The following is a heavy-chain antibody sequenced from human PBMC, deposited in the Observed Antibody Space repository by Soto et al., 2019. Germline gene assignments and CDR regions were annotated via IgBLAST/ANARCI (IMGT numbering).Heavy chain of an antibody. D-gene: IGHD3-10*01. CDR3: TQDRGGSGMGFDP. CDR2: ISGSGGTT. V-gene: IGHV3-23*01. J-gene: IGHJ5*02. Sequence: EVQLLESGGGLVQPGGSLRLSCAASGFTFSSYAMEWVRQAPGKGLEWVSDISGSGGTTNYADSVKGRFTISRDNSKNTLHLQMNSLRAEDTAVYYCTQDRGGSGMGFDPWGQGTLVTVSS. CDR1: GFTFSSYA.